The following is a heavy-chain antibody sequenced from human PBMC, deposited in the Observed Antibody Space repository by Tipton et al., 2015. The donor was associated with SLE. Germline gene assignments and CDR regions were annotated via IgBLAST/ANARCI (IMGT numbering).Heavy chain of an antibody. CDR2: IYRSGTA. V-gene: IGHV4-38-2*02. Sequence: TLSLTCSVSSYSIYNGFYWGWIRQSPGKGLGWIGSIYRSGTAYYNPSLKSRVTMSVDTSKTQFSLNLSSLTAADTAIYHCARVVTVGATHYYDVDVWGPGTTVTVSS. D-gene: IGHD2-15*01. CDR1: SYSIYNGFY. J-gene: IGHJ6*02. CDR3: ARVVTVGATHYYDVDV.